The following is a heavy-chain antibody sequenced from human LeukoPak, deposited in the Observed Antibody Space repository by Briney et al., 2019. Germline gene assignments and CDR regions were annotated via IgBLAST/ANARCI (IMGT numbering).Heavy chain of an antibody. J-gene: IGHJ3*02. CDR2: IYTSGST. CDR3: ARGWATAMVLGEAFDI. CDR1: GGSISSGGYY. D-gene: IGHD5-18*01. V-gene: IGHV4-61*02. Sequence: PSQTLSLTCTVSGGSISSGGYYWSWIRQHPGKGLEWIGRIYTSGSTNYNPSLKGRVTMSVDTSKNQFSLKLSSVTAADTAVYYCARGWATAMVLGEAFDIWGQGTMVTVSS.